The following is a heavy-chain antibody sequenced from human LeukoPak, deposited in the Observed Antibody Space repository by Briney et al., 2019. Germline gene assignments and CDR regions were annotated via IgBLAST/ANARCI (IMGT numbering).Heavy chain of an antibody. Sequence: ASVKVSCKASGGTFSSYAISWVRQAPGQGLEWMGGIIPIFGTANYAQKFQGRVTITADDSTSTAYMELSSLRSEDTAVYYCARSTRDYYDSSGYYYPVWFDPWGQGTLVTVSS. D-gene: IGHD3-22*01. CDR2: IIPIFGTA. CDR3: ARSTRDYYDSSGYYYPVWFDP. V-gene: IGHV1-69*01. J-gene: IGHJ5*02. CDR1: GGTFSSYA.